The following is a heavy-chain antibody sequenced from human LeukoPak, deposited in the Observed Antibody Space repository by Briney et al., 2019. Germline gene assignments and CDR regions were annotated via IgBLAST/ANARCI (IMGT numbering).Heavy chain of an antibody. D-gene: IGHD1-26*01. V-gene: IGHV3-30*15. CDR1: GFTFSSYA. J-gene: IGHJ4*02. CDR3: ASGSYHEH. CDR2: MSYDGSYK. Sequence: GGSLRLSCAASGFTFSSYAMHWVRQAPGKGLEWVAVMSYDGSYKHYADSVKGRFTISRDNSRNTLSLQMSSLRAEDTAVYYCASGSYHEHWGQGTLVTVSS.